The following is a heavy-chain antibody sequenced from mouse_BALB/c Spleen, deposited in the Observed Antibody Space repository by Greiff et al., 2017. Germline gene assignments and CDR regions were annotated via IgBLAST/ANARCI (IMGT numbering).Heavy chain of an antibody. Sequence: QVQLKESGPGLVAPSQSLSITCTVSGFSLTSYGVHWVRQPPGKGLEWLGVIWAGGSTNYNSALVSRLSISKDNSKSQVFLKMNSLQTDDTAMYYCARAPYGNRAYWGQGTLVTVSA. J-gene: IGHJ3*01. CDR3: ARAPYGNRAY. CDR1: GFSLTSYG. V-gene: IGHV2-9*02. D-gene: IGHD2-1*01. CDR2: IWAGGST.